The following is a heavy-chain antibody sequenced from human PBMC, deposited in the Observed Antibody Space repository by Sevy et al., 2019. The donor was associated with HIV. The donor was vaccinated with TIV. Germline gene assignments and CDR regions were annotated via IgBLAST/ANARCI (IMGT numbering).Heavy chain of an antibody. D-gene: IGHD2-2*01. CDR2: IYHSGST. Sequence: SETLSLTCAVSGYSISSGYYWGWIRQPPGKGLEWIGSIYHSGSTYYNPSLKSRVTISVDTSKNQFSLKLSSVTAADTAVYYCARHLLGVVVPAAIDYWGQRTLVTVSS. J-gene: IGHJ4*02. CDR3: ARHLLGVVVPAAIDY. V-gene: IGHV4-38-2*01. CDR1: GYSISSGYY.